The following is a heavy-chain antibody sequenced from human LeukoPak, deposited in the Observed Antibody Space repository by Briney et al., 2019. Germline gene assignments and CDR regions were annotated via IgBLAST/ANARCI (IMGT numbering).Heavy chain of an antibody. V-gene: IGHV4-59*08. J-gene: IGHJ6*02. CDR2: FYYSGST. D-gene: IGHD5-12*01. CDR3: ARRGEGYTYCSLGMEV. CDR1: GGSISGHY. Sequence: SETLSLTCTVSGGSISGHYWSWIRQPPGKGLEWIGYFYYSGSTHYNPSLKSRVTISVDTSNNQFTLNLSSVTAAETGLDYCARRGEGYTYCSLGMEVWGQGTTVTVYS.